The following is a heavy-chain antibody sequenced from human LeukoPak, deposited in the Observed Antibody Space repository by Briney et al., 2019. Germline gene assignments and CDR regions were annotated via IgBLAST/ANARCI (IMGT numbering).Heavy chain of an antibody. CDR3: ARDQDGYNSLDY. V-gene: IGHV4-59*01. CDR2: MSYSGST. CDR1: GASITTYY. J-gene: IGHJ4*02. Sequence: SETLSLTCTVSGASITTYYWSWIRQTPRKGLEWMGYMSYSGSTNYNPSLKSRVTISVDTSKNQFSLKLSSVTAADTAVYYCARDQDGYNSLDYWGQGTLVTVSS. D-gene: IGHD5-24*01.